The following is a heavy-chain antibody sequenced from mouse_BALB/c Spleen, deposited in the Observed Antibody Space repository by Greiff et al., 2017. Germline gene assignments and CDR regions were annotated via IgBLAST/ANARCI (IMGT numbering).Heavy chain of an antibody. CDR1: GYTFTSYW. Sequence: QVQLQQPGAELVKPGASVKLSCKASGYTFTSYWMHWVKQRPGQGLEWIGEINPSNGRTNYNEKFKSKATLTVAKSSSTAYMQLSSLTSEDSAVYYCARLYYGSSNYAMDYWGQGTSVTVSS. D-gene: IGHD1-1*01. CDR3: ARLYYGSSNYAMDY. J-gene: IGHJ4*01. CDR2: INPSNGRT. V-gene: IGHV1S81*02.